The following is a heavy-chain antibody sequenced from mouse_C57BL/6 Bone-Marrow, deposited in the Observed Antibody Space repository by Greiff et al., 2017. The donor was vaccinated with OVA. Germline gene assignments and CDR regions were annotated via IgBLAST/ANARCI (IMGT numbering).Heavy chain of an antibody. CDR1: GYTFTSYW. CDR3: ARSSLYYDYDGPWFAY. V-gene: IGHV1-64*01. D-gene: IGHD2-4*01. CDR2: IHPNSGST. Sequence: QVQLQQPGAELVKPGASVKLSCKASGYTFTSYWMHWVKQRPGQGLEWIGMIHPNSGSTNYNEKFKSKATLTVDKSSRTAYMQLSSLTSEDSAVYYCARSSLYYDYDGPWFAYWGQGTLVTVSA. J-gene: IGHJ3*01.